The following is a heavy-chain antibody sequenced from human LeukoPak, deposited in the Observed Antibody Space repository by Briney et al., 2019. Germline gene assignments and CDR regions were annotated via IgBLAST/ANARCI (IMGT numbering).Heavy chain of an antibody. Sequence: GGSLRLSCAASGFTLSSYWMHWVRQAPAAGLVWLSRINSDGSITEYADSVKGRFTISIDNDKNTLYLEMNSLRVEDTAVYCCSRGWVPSDITLNWGQGTMVTVSS. CDR1: GFTLSSYW. CDR2: INSDGSIT. J-gene: IGHJ3*01. V-gene: IGHV3-74*01. CDR3: SRGWVPSDITLN. D-gene: IGHD3-22*01.